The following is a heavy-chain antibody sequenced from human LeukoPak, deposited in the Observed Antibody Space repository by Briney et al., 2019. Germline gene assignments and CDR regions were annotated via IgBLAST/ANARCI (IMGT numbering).Heavy chain of an antibody. CDR1: GYTFTGYY. D-gene: IGHD3-3*01. CDR3: AVIWSGYPGFDY. CDR2: INPNSGGT. Sequence: ASVKVSCKASGYTFTGYYMHWVRQAPGQGLEWMGWINPNSGGTNYAQKFQGRVTMTRDTSISTAYMELSRLRSDDTAVYYCAVIWSGYPGFDYWGQGTLVTVSS. J-gene: IGHJ4*02. V-gene: IGHV1-2*02.